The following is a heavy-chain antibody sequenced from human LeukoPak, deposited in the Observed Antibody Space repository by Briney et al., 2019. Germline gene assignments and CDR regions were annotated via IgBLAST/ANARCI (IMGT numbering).Heavy chain of an antibody. CDR1: GFTVSSYS. D-gene: IGHD6-13*01. J-gene: IGHJ3*02. CDR3: ARDRRWIVAAGTGAFEI. Sequence: GGSLRLSCAASGFTVSSYSMNWVRQAPGKGLEWVSSISPSGTYIYYADSVKGRFTISRDNAENSLYLQMSSLRAEDRAVYYCARDRRWIVAAGTGAFEIWGQGTLVTVS. CDR2: ISPSGTYI. V-gene: IGHV3-21*01.